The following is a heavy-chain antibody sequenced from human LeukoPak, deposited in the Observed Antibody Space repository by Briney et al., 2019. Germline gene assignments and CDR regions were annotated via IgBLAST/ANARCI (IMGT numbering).Heavy chain of an antibody. V-gene: IGHV3-23*01. Sequence: PGGSLRLSCAASGFSFSSYGMSWVRQAPGKGLEWVSAISGSGGSTYYADSVKGRFTISRDNSKNTLYLQMNSLGAEDTAVYYCAKDGDDIVVVVAATIDHWGQGTLVTVSS. CDR2: ISGSGGST. CDR3: AKDGDDIVVVVAATIDH. J-gene: IGHJ4*02. CDR1: GFSFSSYG. D-gene: IGHD2-15*01.